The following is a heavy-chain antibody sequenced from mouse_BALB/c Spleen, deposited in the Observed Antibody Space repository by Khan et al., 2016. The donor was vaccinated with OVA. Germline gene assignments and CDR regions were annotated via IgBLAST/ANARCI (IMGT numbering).Heavy chain of an antibody. CDR1: GFTFSNYA. CDR3: ARDYWFAY. CDR2: ISSGDST. J-gene: IGHJ3*01. Sequence: EVQLVESGGGLVKPGGSLKLSCAASGFTFSNYAMSWVRQSPEKRLEWVASISSGDSTYYLDSVKGRFTISRDNARNILYLQMSSLRSEDTAMYYCARDYWFAYWGQWTLVTVSA. V-gene: IGHV5-6-5*01.